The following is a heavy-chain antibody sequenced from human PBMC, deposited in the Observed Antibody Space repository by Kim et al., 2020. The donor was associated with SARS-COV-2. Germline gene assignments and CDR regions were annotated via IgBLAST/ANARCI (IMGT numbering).Heavy chain of an antibody. Sequence: GGSLRLSCAASGFTFSSYAMSWVRQAPGKGLEWVSAISGSGGSTYYADSVKGRFTISRDNSKNTLYLQMNSLRAEDTAVYYCASPNYYVSSGYGVWDGNWFDPWGQGTLVTVSS. D-gene: IGHD3-22*01. CDR1: GFTFSSYA. J-gene: IGHJ5*02. CDR2: ISGSGGST. CDR3: ASPNYYVSSGYGVWDGNWFDP. V-gene: IGHV3-23*01.